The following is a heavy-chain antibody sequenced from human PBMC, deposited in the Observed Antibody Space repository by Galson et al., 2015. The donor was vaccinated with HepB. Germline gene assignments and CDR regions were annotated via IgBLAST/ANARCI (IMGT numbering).Heavy chain of an antibody. J-gene: IGHJ6*02. CDR2: IDWDDDK. CDR1: GFSLSTSGMC. D-gene: IGHD5-18*01. Sequence: PALVKPTQTLTLTCTFSGFSLSTSGMCVSWIRQPPGKALEWLARIDWDDDKYYSTSLKTRLTISKDTSKNQVVLTMTNMDPVDTATYYCARGDTATAGVVIPFCYGMDVWGQGTTVTVSS. CDR3: ARGDTATAGVVIPFCYGMDV. V-gene: IGHV2-70*11.